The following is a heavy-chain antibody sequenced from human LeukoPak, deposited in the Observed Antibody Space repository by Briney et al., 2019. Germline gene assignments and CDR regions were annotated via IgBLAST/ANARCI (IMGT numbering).Heavy chain of an antibody. CDR1: GYTFTSYD. Sequence: GASVKVSCKASGYTFTSYDINWVRQATGQGLEWMGWMNPNSGNTGYAQKFQGRVTMTRNTSISTAYMELSSLRSEDTAVYYCAKGHYYCYGMDVWGQGTTVTVSS. CDR2: MNPNSGNT. V-gene: IGHV1-8*01. CDR3: AKGHYYCYGMDV. J-gene: IGHJ6*02.